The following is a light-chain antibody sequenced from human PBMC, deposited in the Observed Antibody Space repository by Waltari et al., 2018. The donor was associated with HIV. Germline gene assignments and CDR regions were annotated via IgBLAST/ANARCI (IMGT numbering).Light chain of an antibody. CDR3: AARDDSLNVWV. Sequence: QSFLTQPPSASGTPGRRVVISCSGNTSNVGSNPVNWYRQVPGTAPKLLMFSNNQRPSGVTDRFSGSKSGTSASLAIKELQSEDEADYYCAARDDSLNVWVFGGGTKLTVL. V-gene: IGLV1-44*01. J-gene: IGLJ3*02. CDR2: SNN. CDR1: TSNVGSNP.